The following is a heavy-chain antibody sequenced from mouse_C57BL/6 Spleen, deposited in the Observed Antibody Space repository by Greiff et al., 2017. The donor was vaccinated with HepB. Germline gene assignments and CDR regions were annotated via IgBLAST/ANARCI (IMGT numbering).Heavy chain of an antibody. D-gene: IGHD3-2*02. CDR2: IYPGGGYT. J-gene: IGHJ4*01. CDR1: GYTFTNYW. Sequence: QVQLQQSGAELVRPGTSVKMSCKASGYTFTNYWIGWAKQRPGHGLEWIGDIYPGGGYTNYNEKFKGKATLTADKSSSTAYMQFSSLTSEDSAIYYCARRSSGYAMDDWGQGTSVTVSS. V-gene: IGHV1-63*01. CDR3: ARRSSGYAMDD.